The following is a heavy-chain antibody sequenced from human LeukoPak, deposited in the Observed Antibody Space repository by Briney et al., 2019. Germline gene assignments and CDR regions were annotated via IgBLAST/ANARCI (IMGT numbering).Heavy chain of an antibody. D-gene: IGHD6-19*01. CDR3: ARVGYSSGWYPLDY. CDR1: GGSISSYY. J-gene: IGHJ4*02. CDR2: IYATGST. Sequence: SKTLSLTCTVSGGSISSYYWSWIRQPAGKGLEWIGRIYATGSTNYNPSLKSRVTMSVDTSKNQFSLNLNSVTAADTAVYYCARVGYSSGWYPLDYWGQGTLVTVSS. V-gene: IGHV4-4*07.